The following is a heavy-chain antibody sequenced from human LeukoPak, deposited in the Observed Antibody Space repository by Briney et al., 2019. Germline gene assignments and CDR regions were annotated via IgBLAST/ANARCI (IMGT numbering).Heavy chain of an antibody. J-gene: IGHJ5*02. Sequence: PSETLSLTCTVSGGSISSYYWSWIRQPAGKGLEWIGRIYTSGSTNYNPSLKSRVTMSVDTSKNQFSLKLSSVTAADTAVYYCARVLRFSSSWYGPLFSSGIVDPWGQGTLVTVSS. CDR3: ARVLRFSSSWYGPLFSSGIVDP. D-gene: IGHD6-13*01. CDR1: GGSISSYY. V-gene: IGHV4-4*07. CDR2: IYTSGST.